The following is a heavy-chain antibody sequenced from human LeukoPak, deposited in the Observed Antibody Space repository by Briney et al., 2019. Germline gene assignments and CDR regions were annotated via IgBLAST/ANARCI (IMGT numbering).Heavy chain of an antibody. CDR3: ARNKGRYGSGRVHFDP. V-gene: IGHV4-34*01. CDR2: INHSGST. D-gene: IGHD3-10*01. CDR1: GGSFSGYY. J-gene: IGHJ5*02. Sequence: SETLSLTCAVYGGSFSGYYWSWIRQPPGKGLEWIGEINHSGSTNYNPSLKSRVTISVDTSKNQFSLKLSSVTAADTAVYYCARNKGRYGSGRVHFDPWGQGTLVTVSS.